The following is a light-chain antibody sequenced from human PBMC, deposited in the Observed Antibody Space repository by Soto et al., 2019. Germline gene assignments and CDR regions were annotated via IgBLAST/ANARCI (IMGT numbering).Light chain of an antibody. Sequence: QSALTQPTSVSGSPGQSVTISCTVTNNDIGTYDYVSWYQQHPGRAPRLLIHGVTNRPSGISGRFSASKSGLTASLTISGVQPEDEAADYFSSFTSDRIYVFGPGTKVTVL. CDR1: NNDIGTYDY. CDR2: GVT. CDR3: SSFTSDRIYV. J-gene: IGLJ1*01. V-gene: IGLV2-14*03.